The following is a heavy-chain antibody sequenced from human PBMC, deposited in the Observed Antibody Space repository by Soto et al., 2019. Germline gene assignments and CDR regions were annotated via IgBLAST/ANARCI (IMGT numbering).Heavy chain of an antibody. CDR2: LNPDTGNT. V-gene: IGHV1-3*01. Sequence: QVQLVQSGAELKKPGASVNISCTASGFTFSDNLINWVRQVPGQGLEWMGWLNPDTGNTRYSETFQGRVTISRHPSTRIAYLEQSGLENEDAALYFSARDIQSVGPRANDAFDVWGQGTMITVSS. D-gene: IGHD5-18*01. J-gene: IGHJ3*01. CDR1: GFTFSDNL. CDR3: ARDIQSVGPRANDAFDV.